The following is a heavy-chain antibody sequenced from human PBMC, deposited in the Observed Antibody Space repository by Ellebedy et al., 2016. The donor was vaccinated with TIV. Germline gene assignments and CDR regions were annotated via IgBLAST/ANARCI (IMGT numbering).Heavy chain of an antibody. D-gene: IGHD1/OR15-1a*01. J-gene: IGHJ4*02. Sequence: PGGSLRLSCAASGFTLDDYTMPWVRQAPGKGLEWVSLISWDGGSTYYADSVKGRFTISRDNSKHSLYLQMNSLRTEDTALYYCAKGPMGTYYFNYWGQGTLVTVSS. CDR2: ISWDGGST. V-gene: IGHV3-43*01. CDR3: AKGPMGTYYFNY. CDR1: GFTLDDYT.